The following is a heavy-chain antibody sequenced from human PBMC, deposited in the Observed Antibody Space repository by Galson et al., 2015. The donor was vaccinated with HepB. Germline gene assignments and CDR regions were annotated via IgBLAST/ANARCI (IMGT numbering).Heavy chain of an antibody. V-gene: IGHV3-11*05. J-gene: IGHJ6*02. CDR2: ISSSSTYI. D-gene: IGHD3-3*01. CDR1: GSTFSDYY. Sequence: SLRLSCAASGSTFSDYYMTWVRQAPGKGLEWLSYISSSSTYIKYADYGKGRFTISRDNTRNSVYLQMNSLRADDTAVYYCARDFWLTGMDVWGQGTTVTVSS. CDR3: ARDFWLTGMDV.